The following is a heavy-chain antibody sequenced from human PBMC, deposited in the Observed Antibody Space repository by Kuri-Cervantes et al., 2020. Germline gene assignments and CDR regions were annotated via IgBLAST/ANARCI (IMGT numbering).Heavy chain of an antibody. V-gene: IGHV3-48*02. D-gene: IGHD6-19*01. CDR1: GFTFSSYS. Sequence: GESLKISCAASGFTFSSYSMNWARQAPGKGLEWVSYISSSSSTIYYADSVKGRFTISRDNAKNSLYLQMNSLRDEDTAVYYCAREMYSSGWYDAFDIWGQGTMVTVSS. J-gene: IGHJ3*02. CDR3: AREMYSSGWYDAFDI. CDR2: ISSSSSTI.